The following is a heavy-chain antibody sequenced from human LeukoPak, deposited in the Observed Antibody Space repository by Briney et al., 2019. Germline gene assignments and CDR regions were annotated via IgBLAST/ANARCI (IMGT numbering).Heavy chain of an antibody. D-gene: IGHD2-15*01. V-gene: IGHV4-59*08. J-gene: IGHJ4*02. Sequence: SETLSLTCTVSGGSISKYYCSWIRQPPGKGLEWIAYIYYTGCTYYNPSLKSRVTMSVDTSKNQFSLSLSSVTGADTAVYYCARHISGGATLDWGQGTLVTVSS. CDR1: GGSISKYY. CDR3: ARHISGGATLD. CDR2: IYYTGCT.